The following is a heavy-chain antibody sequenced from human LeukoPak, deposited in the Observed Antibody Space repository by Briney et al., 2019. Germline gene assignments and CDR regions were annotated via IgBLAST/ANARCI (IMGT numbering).Heavy chain of an antibody. J-gene: IGHJ6*03. D-gene: IGHD3-22*01. CDR3: ARGRHYYDSSGYRRGDMDV. V-gene: IGHV4-34*01. CDR2: INHSGST. CDR1: GGSLSGYY. Sequence: PSETLSLTCAVYGGSLSGYYWSWIRQPPGKGLEWIGEINHSGSTYYNPSLKSRVTISVDTSKNQFSLKLSSVTAADTAVYYCARGRHYYDSSGYRRGDMDVWGKGTTVTVSS.